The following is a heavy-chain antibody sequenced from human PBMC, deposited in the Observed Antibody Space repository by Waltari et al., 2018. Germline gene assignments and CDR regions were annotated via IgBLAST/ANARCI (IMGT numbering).Heavy chain of an antibody. CDR3: ARDKASGWYFDY. Sequence: QVQLQESGPGLVKPSETLSLTCTVSGGSISSYSWSWIRQPPGKGLEWIGYIYYSGSTNYNPSLKSRVTISVDTSKNQFSLKLSSVTAADTAVYYCARDKASGWYFDYWGQGTLVTVSS. J-gene: IGHJ4*02. CDR2: IYYSGST. V-gene: IGHV4-59*01. D-gene: IGHD6-19*01. CDR1: GGSISSYS.